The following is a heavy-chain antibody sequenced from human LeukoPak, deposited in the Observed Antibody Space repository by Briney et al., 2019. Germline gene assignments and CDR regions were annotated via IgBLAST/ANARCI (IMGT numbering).Heavy chain of an antibody. CDR3: AKEPMIVVVMALFDP. CDR2: ISGSGGST. Sequence: GGSLRLSCAAPGFTFSSYAMSWVRQAPGKGLEWVSAISGSGGSTYYADSVKGRFTISRDNSKNTLYLQMNSLRAEDTAVYCCAKEPMIVVVMALFDPWGQGTLSPSPQ. CDR1: GFTFSSYA. J-gene: IGHJ5*02. D-gene: IGHD3-22*01. V-gene: IGHV3-23*01.